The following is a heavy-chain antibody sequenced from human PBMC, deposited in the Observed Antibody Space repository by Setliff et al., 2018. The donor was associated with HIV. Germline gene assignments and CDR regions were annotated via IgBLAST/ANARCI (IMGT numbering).Heavy chain of an antibody. V-gene: IGHV1-8*02. CDR2: MNPNSGNT. J-gene: IGHJ4*02. D-gene: IGHD2-15*01. Sequence: ASVKVSCKASGYTFTNYDINWVRQATGQGLEWMGWMNPNSGNTGYAQKFQGRVTMTRNTSISTAYMELSSLRSEDTAVYYCASSRRYCSGGSCYGPGGYWGQGTLVTVSS. CDR1: GYTFTNYD. CDR3: ASSRRYCSGGSCYGPGGY.